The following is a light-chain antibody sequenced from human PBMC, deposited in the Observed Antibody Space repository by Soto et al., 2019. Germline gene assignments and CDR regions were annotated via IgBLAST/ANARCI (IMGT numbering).Light chain of an antibody. Sequence: QSALTQPASVSGSPGQSITISCSGTSSDIGSYNHVAWYQQFPGKSPKLMIYAVSDRPSGVSDRFSGSKSGITASLTISGLQTEDEGDYYCCSYGGGNNFYVFGTGTKVTVL. CDR1: SSDIGSYNH. V-gene: IGLV2-14*03. CDR2: AVS. CDR3: CSYGGGNNFYV. J-gene: IGLJ1*01.